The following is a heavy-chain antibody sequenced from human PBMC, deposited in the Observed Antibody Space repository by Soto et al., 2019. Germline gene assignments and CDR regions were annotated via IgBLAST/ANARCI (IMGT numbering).Heavy chain of an antibody. CDR1: GGSFSGFY. CDR2: INHSGSS. CDR3: ARMAGPWYFDL. J-gene: IGHJ2*01. Sequence: SETLSLTCAVHGGSFSGFYWTWIRQPPGKGLEWIGEINHSGSSNYNPPLKSRVTMSLDTSRNQFSLSLNSVTAADTAVYYCARMAGPWYFDLWGRGTLVTV. V-gene: IGHV4-34*01.